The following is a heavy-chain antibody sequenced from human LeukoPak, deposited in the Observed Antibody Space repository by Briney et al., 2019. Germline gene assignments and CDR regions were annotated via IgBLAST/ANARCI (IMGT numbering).Heavy chain of an antibody. CDR3: ATRYSSSSIHPVRFDY. V-gene: IGHV4-31*03. J-gene: IGHJ4*02. Sequence: SQTLSLTCTVSGGSISSGGDYWSWIRQHPGKGLEWIGYIYYSGSTYYNPSLKSRVTISVDTSKNQFSLKLSSVTAADTAVYYCATRYSSSSIHPVRFDYWGQGTLVTVSS. CDR1: GGSISSGGDY. CDR2: IYYSGST. D-gene: IGHD6-6*01.